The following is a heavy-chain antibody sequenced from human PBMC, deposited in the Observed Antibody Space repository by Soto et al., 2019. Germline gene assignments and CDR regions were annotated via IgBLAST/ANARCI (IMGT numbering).Heavy chain of an antibody. Sequence: QVQLVESGGGVVQPGGSLRLSCAASGFTLSTYGMHWVRQAPGKGLEWVAVVWYDGSNKYYADSVKGRFTVSRDNSKNTLYLQMNSLRAEDTAVYYCARPLEQWQLGFGMDVWGQGSPVTVSS. CDR1: GFTLSTYG. J-gene: IGHJ6*01. CDR3: ARPLEQWQLGFGMDV. D-gene: IGHD6-19*01. V-gene: IGHV3-33*01. CDR2: VWYDGSNK.